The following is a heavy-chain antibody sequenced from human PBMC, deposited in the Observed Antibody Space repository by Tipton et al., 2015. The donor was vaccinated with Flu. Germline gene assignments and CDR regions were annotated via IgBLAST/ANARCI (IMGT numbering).Heavy chain of an antibody. V-gene: IGHV4-39*07. D-gene: IGHD1-26*01. CDR1: GGSISTSGYY. Sequence: TLSLTCTVSGGSISTSGYYWGWIRQPPGKGLEWIGSIRYGGSSYYTPSLKSRVTISLDMSKDQFSLKLASVTAADTAVYFCAREGRNSGGLDYWGQGTLVTVSS. CDR2: IRYGGSS. CDR3: AREGRNSGGLDY. J-gene: IGHJ4*02.